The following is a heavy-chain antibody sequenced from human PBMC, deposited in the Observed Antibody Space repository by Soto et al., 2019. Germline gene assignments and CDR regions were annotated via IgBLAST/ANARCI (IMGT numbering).Heavy chain of an antibody. J-gene: IGHJ4*02. CDR2: INHSGST. CDR1: GGYFSGYY. D-gene: IGHD5-18*01. CDR3: ARGRLGYSYGRKKYYFDY. V-gene: IGHV4-34*01. Sequence: SETLSLTCAVYGGYFSGYYWSWIRQPPGKGLEWIGEINHSGSTNYNPSLKSRVTISVDTSKNQFSLKLSSVTAADTAVYYCARGRLGYSYGRKKYYFDYWGQGTLVTVSS.